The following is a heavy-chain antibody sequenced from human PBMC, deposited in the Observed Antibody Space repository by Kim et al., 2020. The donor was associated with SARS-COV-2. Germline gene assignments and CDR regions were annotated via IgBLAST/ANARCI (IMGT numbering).Heavy chain of an antibody. D-gene: IGHD5-12*01. Sequence: GGSLRLSCAASGFTFSSYGMHWVRQAPGKGLEWVAVISYDGSNKYYADSVKGRFTISRDNSKNTLYLQMNSLRAEDTAVYYCAKCSSGPRPPLYYYYGMDVWGQGTTVTVSS. J-gene: IGHJ6*02. CDR3: AKCSSGPRPPLYYYYGMDV. CDR2: ISYDGSNK. V-gene: IGHV3-30*18. CDR1: GFTFSSYG.